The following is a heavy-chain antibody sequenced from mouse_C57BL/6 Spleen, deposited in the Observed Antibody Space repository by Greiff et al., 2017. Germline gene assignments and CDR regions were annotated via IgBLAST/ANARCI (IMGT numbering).Heavy chain of an antibody. J-gene: IGHJ2*01. CDR2: IDPNRGGT. CDR3: ARWTTVVDY. V-gene: IGHV1-72*01. D-gene: IGHD1-1*01. Sequence: QVQLQQPGAELVKPGASVKLSCKASGYTFTSYWMHWVKQRPVRGLEWIGVIDPNRGGTKYNEKFKSTATLTVDKPSNTAYRQLSSMTSEDSAFYYGARWTTVVDYWGQGTTLTVAS. CDR1: GYTFTSYW.